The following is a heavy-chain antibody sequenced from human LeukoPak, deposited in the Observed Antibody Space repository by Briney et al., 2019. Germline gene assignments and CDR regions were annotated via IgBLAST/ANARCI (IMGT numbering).Heavy chain of an antibody. CDR3: ARVPRIVGATVFDY. CDR1: GGSISSYY. J-gene: IGHJ4*02. V-gene: IGHV4-59*01. D-gene: IGHD1-26*01. Sequence: SETLSLTCTVSGGSISSYYWSWIRQPPGKGLEWIGYVYYSGSTNYNPSLKSRVTISVDTSKNQFSLKLSSVTAADTAVYYCARVPRIVGATVFDYWGQGTLVTVSS. CDR2: VYYSGST.